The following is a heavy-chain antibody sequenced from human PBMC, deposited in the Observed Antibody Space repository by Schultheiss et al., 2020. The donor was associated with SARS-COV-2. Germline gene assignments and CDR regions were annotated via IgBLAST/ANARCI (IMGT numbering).Heavy chain of an antibody. J-gene: IGHJ4*02. V-gene: IGHV1-18*01. Sequence: ASVKVSCKASGYTFTSYGISWVRQAPGQGLEWMGWFSAYNGNTNYAQKLQGRVTMTTDTSTSTAYMELSRLRSDDTAVYYCARGGFRRRYCSSTSCYTGREGFDYWGQGTLVTVSS. CDR1: GYTFTSYG. CDR3: ARGGFRRRYCSSTSCYTGREGFDY. D-gene: IGHD2-2*02. CDR2: FSAYNGNT.